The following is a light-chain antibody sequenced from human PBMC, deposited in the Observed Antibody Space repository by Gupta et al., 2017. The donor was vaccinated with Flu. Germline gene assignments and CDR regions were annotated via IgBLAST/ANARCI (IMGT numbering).Light chain of an antibody. CDR1: QNINIY. Sequence: DIVLTQSPVTLSLSPGERATLSCRASQNINIYLGWYQQKPGQGPRLIISDASNRATGIPARFSGSGSGTDFTLTISSLEPGDFAAYFCQQRSKWPLTFGGGTKVEI. V-gene: IGKV3-11*01. CDR3: QQRSKWPLT. CDR2: DAS. J-gene: IGKJ4*01.